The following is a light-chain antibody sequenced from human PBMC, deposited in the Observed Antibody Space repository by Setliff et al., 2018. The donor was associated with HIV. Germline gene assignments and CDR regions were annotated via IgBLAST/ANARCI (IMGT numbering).Light chain of an antibody. Sequence: IVLTQSPATLSLSPGERATLSCRASQSVSFYLAWYQQKPGQAPRLLIYDTFNRATGVPARFSGSGSGTDFTLTISSLEPEDFAVYYCQQRSKWPLPFGQGTKVDIK. CDR2: DTF. J-gene: IGKJ1*01. CDR3: QQRSKWPLP. CDR1: QSVSFY. V-gene: IGKV3-11*01.